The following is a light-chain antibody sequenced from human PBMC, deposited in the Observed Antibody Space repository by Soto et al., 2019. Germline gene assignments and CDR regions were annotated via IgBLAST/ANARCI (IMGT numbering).Light chain of an antibody. Sequence: DIQLTQYPSSVSASVGDRVTITCRASKDIGTWLAWYQQKPGKAPKLLIYVASNLQSGVPSRFSGAGSGTDLNLTITSLQPEDFATYHCQQADSFPFTFGPGTKVDFK. V-gene: IGKV1-12*01. CDR2: VAS. CDR1: KDIGTW. J-gene: IGKJ3*01. CDR3: QQADSFPFT.